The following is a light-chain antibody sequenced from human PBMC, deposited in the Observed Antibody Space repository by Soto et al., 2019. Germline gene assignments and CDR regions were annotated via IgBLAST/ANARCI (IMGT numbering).Light chain of an antibody. CDR3: QQDDKWPPT. Sequence: ILLTPSPATLSLYTGEITTLSCRASQSVSRILAWYQQKPGQAPRLLIYGASTRATGIPVRFSGSGSGTEFTLTISSLQSEDFTVYYCQQDDKWPPTFGQGTKVDI. CDR2: GAS. CDR1: QSVSRI. J-gene: IGKJ1*01. V-gene: IGKV3-15*01.